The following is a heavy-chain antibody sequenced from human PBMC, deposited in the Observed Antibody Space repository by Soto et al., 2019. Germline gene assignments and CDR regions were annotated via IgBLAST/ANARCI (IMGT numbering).Heavy chain of an antibody. CDR1: GYTFNNHG. CDR2: ISGYNGDT. D-gene: IGHD2-15*01. V-gene: IGHV1-18*04. CDR3: ARYCSGGSCNYNHYYGMDV. J-gene: IGHJ6*02. Sequence: ASVEVPCRASGYTFNNHGISWVRQAPGQGLEGVGWISGYNGDTNYAQNLQGRVTLTTDTPTSTAYMELRSLRSDDTAVYYCARYCSGGSCNYNHYYGMDVWGQGTTVTVSS.